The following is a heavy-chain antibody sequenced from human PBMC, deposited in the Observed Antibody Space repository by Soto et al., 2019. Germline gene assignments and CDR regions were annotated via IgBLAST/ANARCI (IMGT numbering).Heavy chain of an antibody. V-gene: IGHV4-59*12. J-gene: IGHJ4*02. CDR2: IYHSGST. D-gene: IGHD1-26*01. Sequence: SETLSLTCTVSGGSISSYYWSWIRQPPGKGLEWIGYIYHSGSTYYNPSLKSRVTISVDRSKNQFSLKLTSVTAADTAVYYCASGRPTALDYWGQGTLVTVSS. CDR1: GGSISSYY. CDR3: ASGRPTALDY.